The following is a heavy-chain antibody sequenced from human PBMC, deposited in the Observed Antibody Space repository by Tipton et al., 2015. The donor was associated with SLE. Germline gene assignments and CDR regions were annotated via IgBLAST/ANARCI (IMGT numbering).Heavy chain of an antibody. CDR1: GGSFSGYY. V-gene: IGHV4-34*01. Sequence: GLVKPSETLSLTCAVYGGSFSGYYWSWIRQPPGKGLEWIGEINHSGSTNYNPSLKSRLTISVDTSKNQFSLKLSSVTAADTAVYYCARAPGLDRDYYYYYYMDVWGKGATVTVSS. CDR2: INHSGST. CDR3: ARAPGLDRDYYYYYYMDV. D-gene: IGHD3/OR15-3a*01. J-gene: IGHJ6*03.